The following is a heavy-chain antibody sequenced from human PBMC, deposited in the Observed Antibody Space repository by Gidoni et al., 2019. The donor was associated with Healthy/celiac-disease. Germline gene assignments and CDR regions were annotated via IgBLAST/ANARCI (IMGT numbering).Heavy chain of an antibody. CDR2: IGTAGDP. V-gene: IGHV3-13*05. J-gene: IGHJ2*01. Sequence: EVQLVESGGGLVQPGGSLRLSCAASGFSFSRYDMHWVRQATGKGLEWVSAIGTAGDPYYPGSVKGRFTISRENAKNSLYLQMNSLRAGDTAVYYCARGSYYYDSSGPWGFDLWGRGTLVTVSS. CDR3: ARGSYYYDSSGPWGFDL. D-gene: IGHD3-22*01. CDR1: GFSFSRYD.